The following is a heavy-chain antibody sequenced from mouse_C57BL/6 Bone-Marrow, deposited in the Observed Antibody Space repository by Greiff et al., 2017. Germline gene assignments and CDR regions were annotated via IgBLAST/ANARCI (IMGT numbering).Heavy chain of an antibody. V-gene: IGHV1-15*01. D-gene: IGHD2-4*01. CDR1: GYTFTDYE. CDR2: IDPETGGT. CDR3: TRMITALFDY. Sequence: VQLQQSGAELVRPGASVTLSCKASGYTFTDYEMHWVKQTPVHGLEWIGAIDPETGGTAYNQKFKGKAILTADKSSSTAYMELRSLTSEDSAVYYCTRMITALFDYWGQGTTLTVSS. J-gene: IGHJ2*01.